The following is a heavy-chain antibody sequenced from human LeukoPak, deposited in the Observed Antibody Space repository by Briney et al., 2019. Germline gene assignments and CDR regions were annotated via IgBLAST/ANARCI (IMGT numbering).Heavy chain of an antibody. CDR3: AKDGAGYGYCSSTSCLIYFDY. D-gene: IGHD2-2*03. CDR1: GFTFSTYN. V-gene: IGHV3-48*01. Sequence: GGSLRLSCAASGFTFSTYNMTWVRQAPGKGLEWVSYISSSSYTIYYADSVKGRFTISRDNSKNTLYLQMNSLRAEDTAVYYCAKDGAGYGYCSSTSCLIYFDYWGQGTLVTVSS. CDR2: ISSSSYTI. J-gene: IGHJ4*02.